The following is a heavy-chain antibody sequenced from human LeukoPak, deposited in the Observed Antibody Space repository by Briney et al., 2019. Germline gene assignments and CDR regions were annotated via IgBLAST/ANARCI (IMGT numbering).Heavy chain of an antibody. J-gene: IGHJ6*03. CDR3: AKDRAARGRGNYFYMDV. CDR1: GFTFDDYA. CDR2: ITWDGGST. V-gene: IGHV3-43D*03. Sequence: QTGGSLRLSCAASGFTFDDYAMHWVRHASGKGLEWVSHITWDGGSTHYADSVEGRFTISRDNRENSLYLQMNSLRPEDTALYYCAKDRAARGRGNYFYMDVWGKGTTVTVSS. D-gene: IGHD2/OR15-2a*01.